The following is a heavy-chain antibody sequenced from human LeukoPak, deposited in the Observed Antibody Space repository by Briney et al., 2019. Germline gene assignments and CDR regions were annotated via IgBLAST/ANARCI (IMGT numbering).Heavy chain of an antibody. J-gene: IGHJ4*02. CDR2: TSPTGSTT. CDR1: GFSFSGHW. Sequence: GGSLRLSCTASGFSFSGHWMHWARQLPGKGLVWVSRTSPTGSTTSYADSVKGRFTVSRDNAKNTLYLQVNNLRAEGTAVYYCARGPNSNWSGLDFWGQGTLLTVSS. D-gene: IGHD6-6*01. CDR3: ARGPNSNWSGLDF. V-gene: IGHV3-74*01.